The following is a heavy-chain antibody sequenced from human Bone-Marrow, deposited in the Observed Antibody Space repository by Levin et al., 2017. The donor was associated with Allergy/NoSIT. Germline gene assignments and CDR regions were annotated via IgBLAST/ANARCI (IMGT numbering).Heavy chain of an antibody. CDR1: GFTFSSYS. V-gene: IGHV3-21*01. CDR2: ISSSTGYI. J-gene: IGHJ4*02. D-gene: IGHD1-1*01. Sequence: GGSLRLSCAASGFTFSSYSMNWVRQAPGKGLEWVSSISSSTGYIYYADSVKGRFTISRDNANNSLYLQMNSLRAEDTAVYYCAREGTRGRDPVGYWGQGTLVTVSS. CDR3: AREGTRGRDPVGY.